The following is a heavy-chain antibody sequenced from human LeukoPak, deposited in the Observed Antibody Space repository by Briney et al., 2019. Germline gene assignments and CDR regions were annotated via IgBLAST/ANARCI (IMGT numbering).Heavy chain of an antibody. V-gene: IGHV1-69*01. CDR1: GGTFSSYA. D-gene: IGHD1-1*01. CDR3: AAKTGTTSYYFDY. Sequence: SVKVSCKASGGTFSSYAISWVRQAPGQGLEWMGGIIPIFGTANYAQKFQGRVTITADESTSTAYMELSNLRSEDTAVYYCAAKTGTTSYYFDYWGQGTLVTVSS. J-gene: IGHJ4*02. CDR2: IIPIFGTA.